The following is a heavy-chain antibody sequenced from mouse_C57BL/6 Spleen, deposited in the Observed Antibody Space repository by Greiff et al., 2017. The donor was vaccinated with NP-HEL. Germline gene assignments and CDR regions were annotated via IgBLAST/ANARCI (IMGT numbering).Heavy chain of an antibody. V-gene: IGHV1-69*01. J-gene: IGHJ3*01. CDR2: IDPSDSYT. Sequence: QVQLQQPGAELVMPGASVKLSCKASGYTFTSYWMHWVKQRPGQGLEWIGEIDPSDSYTNYNQKFKGKSTLTVDKSSSTAYMQLSSLTSEDSAVYYCARDGIGPTWLAYWGQGTLVTVSA. D-gene: IGHD2-1*01. CDR1: GYTFTSYW. CDR3: ARDGIGPTWLAY.